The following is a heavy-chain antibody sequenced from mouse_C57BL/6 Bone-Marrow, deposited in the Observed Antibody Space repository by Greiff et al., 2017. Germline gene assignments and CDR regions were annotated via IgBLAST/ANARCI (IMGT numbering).Heavy chain of an antibody. Sequence: VKLMESGAELARPGASVKLSCKASGYTFTSYGISWVKQRTGQGLEWIGEIYPRSGNTYYNEKFKGKATLTADKSSSTAYMELRSLTSEDSAVYFCARKKGAYWGQGTLVTVSA. CDR1: GYTFTSYG. V-gene: IGHV1-81*01. CDR3: ARKKGAY. J-gene: IGHJ3*01. CDR2: IYPRSGNT.